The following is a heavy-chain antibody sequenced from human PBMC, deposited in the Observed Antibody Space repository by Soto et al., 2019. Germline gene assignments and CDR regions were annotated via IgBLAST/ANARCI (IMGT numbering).Heavy chain of an antibody. CDR2: INPSGGST. CDR1: GYTFTSYY. Sequence: ASVKVSCTASGYTFTSYYMHWVRQAPGQGLEWMGIINPSGGSTSYAQKFQGRVTMTRDTSTSTVYMELSSLRSEDTAVYYCARDTEWELLLYYWGQGTLVTVSS. D-gene: IGHD1-26*01. CDR3: ARDTEWELLLYY. V-gene: IGHV1-46*01. J-gene: IGHJ4*02.